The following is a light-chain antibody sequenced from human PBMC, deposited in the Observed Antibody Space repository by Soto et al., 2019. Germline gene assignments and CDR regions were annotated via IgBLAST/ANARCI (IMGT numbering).Light chain of an antibody. V-gene: IGLV4-69*01. Sequence: QLVLTQSPSASASLGASVKLTCTLSGGHSSYAIAWHQQQPEKGPRYLMKLNSDGSHSKGDGIPDRFSGSSSGAERYLTISSRQTEDEADYYCQTWGTGSVVFGGGTELTVL. CDR1: GGHSSYA. CDR2: LNSDGSH. CDR3: QTWGTGSVV. J-gene: IGLJ2*01.